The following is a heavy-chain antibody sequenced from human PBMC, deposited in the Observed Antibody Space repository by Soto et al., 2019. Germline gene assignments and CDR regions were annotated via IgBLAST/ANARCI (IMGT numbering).Heavy chain of an antibody. CDR3: ARGLRYFDWLLPYYFDY. CDR2: MNPNSGNT. D-gene: IGHD3-9*01. V-gene: IGHV1-8*01. Sequence: ASVKVSCKASGYTFTSYDINWVRQATGQGLEWMGWMNPNSGNTGYAQKFQGRVTMTRNTSISTAYMELSSLRSEATAVYYCARGLRYFDWLLPYYFDYWGQGTLVTVSS. J-gene: IGHJ4*02. CDR1: GYTFTSYD.